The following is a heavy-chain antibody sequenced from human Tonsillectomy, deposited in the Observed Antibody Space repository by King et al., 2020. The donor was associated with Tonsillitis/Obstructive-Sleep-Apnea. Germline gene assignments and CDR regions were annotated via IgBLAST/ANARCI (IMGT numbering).Heavy chain of an antibody. Sequence: QLQESGPGLVKPSETLSLTCTVSGGSISSYYWSWIRQPPGKGLEWIGYIYYSGSTNYNPSLKSRVTISVDTSKNQFSLKLSSVTAADTAVYYCARLRRVVGATLFDYWGQGTLVTVSS. D-gene: IGHD1-26*01. CDR3: ARLRRVVGATLFDY. CDR2: IYYSGST. V-gene: IGHV4-59*08. CDR1: GGSISSYY. J-gene: IGHJ4*02.